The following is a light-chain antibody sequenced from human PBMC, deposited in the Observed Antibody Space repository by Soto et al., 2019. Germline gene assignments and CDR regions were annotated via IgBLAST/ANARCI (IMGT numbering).Light chain of an antibody. V-gene: IGLV2-8*01. J-gene: IGLJ1*01. CDR1: SSDIGGYNY. CDR2: EVT. Sequence: QSALTQPPSASGSPGQSVTISCTGTSSDIGGYNYVSWYQQHPGKATNLMIYEVTKRPSVVPDRFSGSKSGNTASLTVSGLQGEDEADYYGCSYAGSKNGVFGTGTKLTVL. CDR3: CSYAGSKNGV.